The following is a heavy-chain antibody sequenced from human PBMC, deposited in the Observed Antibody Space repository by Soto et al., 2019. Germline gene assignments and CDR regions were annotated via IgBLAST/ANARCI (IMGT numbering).Heavy chain of an antibody. CDR3: ARSIVVVTALDY. D-gene: IGHD2-21*02. CDR1: GYTFTSYA. J-gene: IGHJ4*02. Sequence: QVQLVQSGAEEKKPGASVKVSCKASGYTFTSYAMHWVRQAPGQRLEWMGWINAGNGNTKYSQKFQGRVTITRDTSASTASMEQSSLRSEDTAVYYCARSIVVVTALDYWGQGTLVTVSS. V-gene: IGHV1-3*05. CDR2: INAGNGNT.